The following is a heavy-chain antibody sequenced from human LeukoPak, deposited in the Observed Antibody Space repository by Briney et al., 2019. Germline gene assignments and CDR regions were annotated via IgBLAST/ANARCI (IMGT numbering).Heavy chain of an antibody. CDR2: IYYSGST. Sequence: PSETLSLTCTVSGGSISSSSYYWSWIRQPPGKGLEWIGYIYYSGSTNYNPSLKSRVTISVDTSKNQFSLKLSSVTAADTAVYYCARVIVRTEDAFDIWGQGTMVTVSS. D-gene: IGHD3-22*01. V-gene: IGHV4-61*01. CDR1: GGSISSSSYY. CDR3: ARVIVRTEDAFDI. J-gene: IGHJ3*02.